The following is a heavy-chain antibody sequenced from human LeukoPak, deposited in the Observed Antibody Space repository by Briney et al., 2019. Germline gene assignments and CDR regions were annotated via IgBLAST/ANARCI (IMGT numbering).Heavy chain of an antibody. D-gene: IGHD2-2*01. CDR3: ASKPMYYYYYYMDV. Sequence: GGSLRLSCAASGYTFSNYWMHWVRQAPGKGLVWVSLINSDGTTTNYADSVKGRFTISRDNAKNTLYLQMNSLRADDTAVYYCASKPMYYYYYYMDVWGKGTTVTVSS. CDR2: INSDGTTT. V-gene: IGHV3-74*01. CDR1: GYTFSNYW. J-gene: IGHJ6*03.